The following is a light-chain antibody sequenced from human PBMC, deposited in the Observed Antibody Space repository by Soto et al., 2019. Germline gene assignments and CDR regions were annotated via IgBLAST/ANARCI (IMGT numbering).Light chain of an antibody. V-gene: IGKV1-27*01. Sequence: IQMTQSPSSVSASVGDRVTITCRASPGINTYLAWYQQRPGKVPKLLISEASTLQSGVPSRFTGSGSGTDFSLVISSLQPEDVATYYCQTYNSYPFTFGPGTRV. CDR3: QTYNSYPFT. J-gene: IGKJ3*01. CDR1: PGINTY. CDR2: EAS.